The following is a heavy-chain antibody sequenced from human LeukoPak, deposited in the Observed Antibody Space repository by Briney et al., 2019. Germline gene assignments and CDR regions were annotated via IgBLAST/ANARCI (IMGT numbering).Heavy chain of an antibody. D-gene: IGHD3-22*01. CDR2: INHSGST. V-gene: IGHV4-34*01. Sequence: SETLSLTCAVYGGSFSGYYWSWIRQPPGKGLEWIGEINHSGSTNYNPSLKSRVTISVDTSKNQFSLKLSSVTAADTAVYYCAGQTYYYDSSGYYYALSFDYWGQGTLVTVSS. J-gene: IGHJ4*02. CDR1: GGSFSGYY. CDR3: AGQTYYYDSSGYYYALSFDY.